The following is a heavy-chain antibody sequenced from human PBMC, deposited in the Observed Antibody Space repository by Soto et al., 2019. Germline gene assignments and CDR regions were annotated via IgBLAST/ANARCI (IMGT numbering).Heavy chain of an antibody. J-gene: IGHJ4*02. CDR1: GGSISSSSYY. V-gene: IGHV4-39*01. CDR2: IYYSGST. CDR3: ARRRWLQESFFDY. Sequence: ASETLSLTCTVSGGSISSSSYYWGWIRQPPGKGLEWIGSIYYSGSTYYNPSLKSRVTISVDTSKNQFSLKLSSVTAADTAVYYCARRRWLQESFFDYWGQGTLVTVSS. D-gene: IGHD5-12*01.